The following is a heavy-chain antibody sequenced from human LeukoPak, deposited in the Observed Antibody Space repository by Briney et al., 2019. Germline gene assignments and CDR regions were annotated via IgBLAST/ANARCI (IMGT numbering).Heavy chain of an antibody. CDR2: ISGTGGST. CDR1: GFTFSSYV. Sequence: GGSLRLSCAASGFTFSSYVMSWVRQAPGKGLEWVSAISGTGGSTYYTDSVKGRFTISRDNSKNTLFLQMNSLRAEDTAVYYCAKVQPTNWFDPWGQGTLVTVSS. CDR3: AKVQPTNWFDP. D-gene: IGHD6-13*01. V-gene: IGHV3-23*01. J-gene: IGHJ5*02.